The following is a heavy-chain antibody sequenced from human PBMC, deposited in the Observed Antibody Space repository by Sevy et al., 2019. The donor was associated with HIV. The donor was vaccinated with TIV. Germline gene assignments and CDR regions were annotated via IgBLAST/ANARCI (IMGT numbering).Heavy chain of an antibody. CDR1: GYTFTSYG. Sequence: ASVKVSCKASGYTFTSYGISWVRQAPGQGLEWMGWISAYNGNTNYAQKLQGRVTMTTDTSTSTAYMELRSLRSDDTAVYYCARDGGYFRRTYYYGMDVRGQGTTVTVSS. J-gene: IGHJ6*02. D-gene: IGHD2-15*01. CDR2: ISAYNGNT. CDR3: ARDGGYFRRTYYYGMDV. V-gene: IGHV1-18*01.